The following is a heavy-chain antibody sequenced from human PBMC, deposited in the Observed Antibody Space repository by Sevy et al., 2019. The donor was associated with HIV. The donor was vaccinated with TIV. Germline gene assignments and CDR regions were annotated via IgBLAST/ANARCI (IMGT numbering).Heavy chain of an antibody. CDR1: GFRFSSYG. Sequence: GGSLRLSCSASGFRFSSYGMTWVRQAPGKGLEWVSSISGTGASTDYADSVKGRFTISRDNSRSTLFLQMNTLRAEDTAVYYCAKDGGVNWDQYYFDSWGQGTLVTVSS. D-gene: IGHD2-8*02. CDR3: AKDGGVNWDQYYFDS. CDR2: ISGTGAST. J-gene: IGHJ4*02. V-gene: IGHV3-23*01.